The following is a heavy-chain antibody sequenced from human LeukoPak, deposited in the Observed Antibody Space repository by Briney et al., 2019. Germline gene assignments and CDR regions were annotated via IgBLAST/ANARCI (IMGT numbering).Heavy chain of an antibody. V-gene: IGHV4-34*01. D-gene: IGHD3-9*01. J-gene: IGHJ4*02. CDR1: GGSFSGYY. CDR3: ARASPILRYFDWLSGDFDY. CDR2: INHSGST. Sequence: SETLSLTCAVYGGSFSGYYWSWIRQPPGKGPEWIGEINHSGSTNYNPSLKSRVTISVDTSKNQFSLKLSSVTAADTAVYYCARASPILRYFDWLSGDFDYWGQETLVTVS.